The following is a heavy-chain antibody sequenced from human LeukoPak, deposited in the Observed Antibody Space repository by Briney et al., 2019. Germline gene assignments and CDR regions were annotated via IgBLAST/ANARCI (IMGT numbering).Heavy chain of an antibody. Sequence: GASVKVSCKASGGTFSSYAISWVRQASGQGLEWMGGIIPIFGTANYAQKFQGRVTITADESTSTAYMELSSLRSEDTAVYYCASGEGYCSSTSCYFYPVDYWGQGTLVTVSS. CDR2: IIPIFGTA. D-gene: IGHD2-2*01. V-gene: IGHV1-69*13. CDR3: ASGEGYCSSTSCYFYPVDY. CDR1: GGTFSSYA. J-gene: IGHJ4*02.